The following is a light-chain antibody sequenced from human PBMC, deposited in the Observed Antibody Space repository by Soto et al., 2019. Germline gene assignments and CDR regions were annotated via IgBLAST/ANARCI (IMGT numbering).Light chain of an antibody. CDR3: QQYGSSPIT. J-gene: IGKJ5*01. CDR1: QSVSSNY. Sequence: EIVLTQSPGTLSLSPGERATLSCRASQSVSSNYLAWYQQKPGQAPRVLIYVASSRATGIPDRFSGGGSGTDFTLTISRLEPEDFAVYYCQQYGSSPITFGQGTRLEIK. CDR2: VAS. V-gene: IGKV3-20*01.